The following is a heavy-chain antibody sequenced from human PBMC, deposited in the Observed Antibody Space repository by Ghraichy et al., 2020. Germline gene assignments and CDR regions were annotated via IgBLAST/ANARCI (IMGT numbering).Heavy chain of an antibody. CDR2: INHSGST. D-gene: IGHD1-26*01. J-gene: IGHJ4*02. Sequence: SETLSLTCAVYGGSFSGYYWRWIRQPSGKRLEWIGEINHSGSTNCNPSLKSRVTISVDTSKNQFSLKLSSVTAADTAVYYCATLSGLGATGFWGQGTLVTVSS. CDR1: GGSFSGYY. CDR3: ATLSGLGATGF. V-gene: IGHV4-34*01.